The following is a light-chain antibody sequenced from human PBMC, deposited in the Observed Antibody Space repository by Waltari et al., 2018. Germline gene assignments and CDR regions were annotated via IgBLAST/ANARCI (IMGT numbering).Light chain of an antibody. CDR2: GAS. CDR1: QSVSSN. CDR3: QQYNNWPPGA. J-gene: IGKJ1*01. Sequence: EIVITQSPSTLPGFPGERRNLSCRASQSVSSNLAWYQQKPGQAPRLLIHGASTRATGIPARFSGSGSGTEFTLTISSLQSEDFAVYYCQQYNNWPPGAFGQGTKVEIK. V-gene: IGKV3-15*01.